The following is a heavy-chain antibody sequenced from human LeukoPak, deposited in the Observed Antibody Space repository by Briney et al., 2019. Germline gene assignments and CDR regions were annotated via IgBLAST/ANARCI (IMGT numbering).Heavy chain of an antibody. CDR1: GGSISSYY. Sequence: SETLSLTCTVSGGSISSYYWSWIRQPPGKGLEWIGYIYYSGSTNYNPSLKSRVTISVDTSKNQFSLKLSSVTAADKAVYYCARGVWEQLVLYYYYYMDVWGKGTTVTVSS. D-gene: IGHD6-13*01. V-gene: IGHV4-59*01. J-gene: IGHJ6*03. CDR3: ARGVWEQLVLYYYYYMDV. CDR2: IYYSGST.